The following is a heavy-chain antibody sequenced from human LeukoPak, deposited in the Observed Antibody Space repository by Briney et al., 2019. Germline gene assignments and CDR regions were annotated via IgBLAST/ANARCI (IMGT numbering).Heavy chain of an antibody. CDR3: VRDVGYSAYD. CDR2: IKNDGITT. V-gene: IGHV3-74*01. D-gene: IGHD5-12*01. CDR1: GFTFRTSL. Sequence: GGSLRLSCAASGFTFRTSLMHWVRQAPGKGLVWVSLIKNDGITTTYADSVKGRFTISRDNAMNTVFLQMNSLRAEDTAVYYCVRDVGYSAYDWGQGTLVTVSS. J-gene: IGHJ4*02.